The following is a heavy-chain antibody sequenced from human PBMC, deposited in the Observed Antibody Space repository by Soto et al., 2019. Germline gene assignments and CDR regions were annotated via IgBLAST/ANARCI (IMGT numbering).Heavy chain of an antibody. CDR3: ARYCTSISCPGAFDI. CDR2: IYSGGST. D-gene: IGHD2-2*01. CDR1: GFTVSNNY. V-gene: IGHV3-66*01. J-gene: IGHJ3*02. Sequence: GGSLRLSCAASGFTVSNNYMSWVRQAPGKGLEWVSVIYSGGSTYYADSVKGRFTIPRANSKNPLYLQMNSLRAEDTAVYYCARYCTSISCPGAFDIWGQGTMVTVSS.